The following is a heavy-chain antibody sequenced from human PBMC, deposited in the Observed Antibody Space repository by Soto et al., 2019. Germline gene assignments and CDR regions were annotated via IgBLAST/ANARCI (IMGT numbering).Heavy chain of an antibody. CDR2: IRSKANSYAT. CDR1: GFTFSGSA. Sequence: EVQLVESGGGLVQPGGSLKLSCAASGFTFSGSAMHWVRQASGKGLEWVGRIRSKANSYATAYAASVKGRFTISRDDSKNTAYLQMNSLKTEDTAVYYCTSLVLWFGEFKARKDVWGQGTTVTVSS. D-gene: IGHD3-10*01. CDR3: TSLVLWFGEFKARKDV. J-gene: IGHJ6*02. V-gene: IGHV3-73*01.